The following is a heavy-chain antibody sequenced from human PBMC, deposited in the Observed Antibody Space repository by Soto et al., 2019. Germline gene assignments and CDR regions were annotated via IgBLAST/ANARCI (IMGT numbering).Heavy chain of an antibody. D-gene: IGHD3-16*01. CDR3: AKSLPYYFEY. Sequence: EVQLLESGGGLVQPGGSLRLSCAASGFTFSTSAMRWARQAPGKGLEWVSAIDVAGGTYYADSVKGRVTISRDNSKNTLYLQMNSLRAEDTAVYYCAKSLPYYFEYWGQGTLVTVSS. V-gene: IGHV3-23*01. CDR2: IDVAGGT. J-gene: IGHJ4*02. CDR1: GFTFSTSA.